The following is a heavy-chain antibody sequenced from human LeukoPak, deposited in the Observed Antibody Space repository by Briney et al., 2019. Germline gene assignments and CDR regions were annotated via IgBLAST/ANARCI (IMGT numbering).Heavy chain of an antibody. CDR1: GYTFTSYG. J-gene: IGHJ3*02. CDR2: ISAYNGNT. CDR3: AREYCSGGSCYKDAFDI. V-gene: IGHV1-18*01. D-gene: IGHD2-15*01. Sequence: ASVKVSCKASGYTFTSYGISWVRQAPGQGLEWMGWISAYNGNTNYAQKLQGRVTMTTDTSTSTAYMELRSLRSDDTAVYYCAREYCSGGSCYKDAFDIWGQGTMVTVSS.